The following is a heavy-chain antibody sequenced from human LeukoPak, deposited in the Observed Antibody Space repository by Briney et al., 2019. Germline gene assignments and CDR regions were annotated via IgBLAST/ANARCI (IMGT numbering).Heavy chain of an antibody. D-gene: IGHD2-15*01. V-gene: IGHV1-24*01. CDR2: FDPEDGET. J-gene: IGHJ6*02. CDR1: GYTLTELS. CDR3: ATVPCSGGSCYSEIGDYYYYYGMDV. Sequence: ASVKVSCKVSGYTLTELSMHWVRQAPGKGLEWMGGFDPEDGETIYAQKFQGRVTMTEDTSTDTAYMELSSLRSEDTAVYYCATVPCSGGSCYSEIGDYYYYYGMDVWGQETTVTVSS.